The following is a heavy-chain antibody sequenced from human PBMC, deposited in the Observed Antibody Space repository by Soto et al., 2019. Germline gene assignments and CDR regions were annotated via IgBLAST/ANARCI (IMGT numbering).Heavy chain of an antibody. J-gene: IGHJ4*02. V-gene: IGHV3-23*01. D-gene: IGHD6-6*01. CDR1: GFTLTTFA. CDR2: LSGSGHYT. CDR3: AKGRFSSSSYYFDH. Sequence: EVQLLESGGGLVQPGGSLRLSCAASGFTLTTFAMTWVRQAPGKGLEWVSTLSGSGHYTYYADSVKGRFTISRDTSRNTLYLEMNTLRAEDTAVYYCAKGRFSSSSYYFDHWGQGTLVTVSS.